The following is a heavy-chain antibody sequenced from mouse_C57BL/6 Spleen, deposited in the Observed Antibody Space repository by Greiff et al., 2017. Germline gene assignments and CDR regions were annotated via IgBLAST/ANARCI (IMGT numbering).Heavy chain of an antibody. CDR2: IYPRSGNT. J-gene: IGHJ2*01. D-gene: IGHD1-1*01. CDR1: GYTFTSYG. V-gene: IGHV1-81*01. CDR3: ATECDGSRERVFDY. Sequence: QVQLKQSGAELARPGASVKLSCKASGYTFTSYGISWVKQRTGQGLEWIGEIYPRSGNTYYNEKFKGKATLTADKSSSTTYMELRSLTSEDSAVYVCATECDGSRERVFDYWGQGTTLTVSS.